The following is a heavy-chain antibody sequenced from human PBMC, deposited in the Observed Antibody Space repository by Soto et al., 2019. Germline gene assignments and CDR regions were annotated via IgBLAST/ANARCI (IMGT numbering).Heavy chain of an antibody. V-gene: IGHV3-30-3*02. CDR2: ISYDGSNK. Sequence: GGSVRLSCAASGFTFGTYAMHWVRLAPGKGLEWVAVISYDGSNKYYADSVKGRFTISRDNSKNTLYLQMNSLRAEDTAVYYCASLLVEGYYYYYGMDVWGQGTTVTVSS. CDR3: ASLLVEGYYYYYGMDV. D-gene: IGHD2-15*01. CDR1: GFTFGTYA. J-gene: IGHJ6*02.